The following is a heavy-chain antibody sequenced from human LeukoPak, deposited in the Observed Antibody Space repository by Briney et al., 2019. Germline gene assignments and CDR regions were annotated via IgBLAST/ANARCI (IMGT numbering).Heavy chain of an antibody. CDR1: GFTFSSYS. J-gene: IGHJ4*02. CDR3: AKSYYDFWSGYYQTFDY. Sequence: RGSLRLSCAASGFTFSSYSMNWVRQAPGKGLEWVSSISSSSSDIYYADSVKGRFTIPRDNAKNSLYLQMNSLRAEDTAVYYCAKSYYDFWSGYYQTFDYWGQGTLVTVSS. D-gene: IGHD3-3*01. CDR2: ISSSSSDI. V-gene: IGHV3-21*01.